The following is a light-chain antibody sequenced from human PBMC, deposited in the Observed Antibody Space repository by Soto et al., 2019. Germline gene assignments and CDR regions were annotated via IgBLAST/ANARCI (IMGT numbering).Light chain of an antibody. J-gene: IGKJ5*01. CDR2: DAS. V-gene: IGKV1-33*01. Sequence: DIQMTQSPSSLSASVGDRVTITCQASQDIRKYLNWYQQKPGKAPILLIYDASHLETGVPSRFSGSGSGTDFTFTISSLQPEDIAAYYCQQHDNLPLTFGQGTRLDIK. CDR3: QQHDNLPLT. CDR1: QDIRKY.